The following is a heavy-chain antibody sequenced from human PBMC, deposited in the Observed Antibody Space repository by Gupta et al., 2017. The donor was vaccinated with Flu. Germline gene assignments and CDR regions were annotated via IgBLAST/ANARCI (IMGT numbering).Heavy chain of an antibody. CDR1: DGSITTTNNY. CDR3: ARARVVVPPAMIDFDY. J-gene: IGHJ4*02. CDR2: IYYSGST. V-gene: IGHV4-31*03. D-gene: IGHD2-2*01. Sequence: QVQLQESGPGLVKPSQTLSLTCTVSDGSITTTNNYWSWIRQYPGEGLQWIGYIYYSGSTHYNPSLKSRITISIDTSVNQFSLKLNSVTAADTAVYYCARARVVVPPAMIDFDYWGQGALVTVSS.